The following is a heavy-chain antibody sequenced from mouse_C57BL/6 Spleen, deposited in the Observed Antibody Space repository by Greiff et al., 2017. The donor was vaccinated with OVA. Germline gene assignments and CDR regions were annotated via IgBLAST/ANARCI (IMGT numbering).Heavy chain of an antibody. V-gene: IGHV5-9*01. CDR3: ARPPTAQASWFAY. J-gene: IGHJ3*01. Sequence: EVQLVESGGGLVKPGGSLKLSCAASGFTFSSYTMSWVRQTPEKRLEWVATISGGGGNTYYPDSVKGRFTISRDNAKNTLYLQMSSLRSEDTALYYCARPPTAQASWFAYWGQGTLVTVSA. D-gene: IGHD3-2*02. CDR1: GFTFSSYT. CDR2: ISGGGGNT.